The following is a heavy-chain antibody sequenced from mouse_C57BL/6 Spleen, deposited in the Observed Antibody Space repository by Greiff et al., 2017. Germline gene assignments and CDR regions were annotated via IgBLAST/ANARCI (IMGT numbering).Heavy chain of an antibody. V-gene: IGHV3-6*01. CDR3: ARDGYYGSFFDY. Sequence: EVHLVESGPGLVKPSQSLSLTCSVTGYSITSGYYWNWIRQFPGNKLEWMGYISYDGSNNYNPSLKNRISITRDTSKNQFFLKLNSVTTEDTATYYCARDGYYGSFFDYWGQGTTLTVSS. J-gene: IGHJ2*01. CDR2: ISYDGSN. D-gene: IGHD1-1*01. CDR1: GYSITSGYY.